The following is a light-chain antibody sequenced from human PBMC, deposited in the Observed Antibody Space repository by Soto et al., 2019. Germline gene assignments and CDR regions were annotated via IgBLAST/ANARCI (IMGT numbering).Light chain of an antibody. CDR2: DVT. Sequence: HCAQIQPASVCGVSAQSITICSVGTGRDVGAYNNLFWNQQHLGNAPKHMDYDVTNLSVVVSTRSSGSKSGHTASLPCHGLQAEDEADYYCSSYTSSSTRGFGSGTKVTVL. CDR1: GRDVGAYNN. CDR3: SSYTSSSTRG. J-gene: IGLJ1*01. V-gene: IGLV2-14*01.